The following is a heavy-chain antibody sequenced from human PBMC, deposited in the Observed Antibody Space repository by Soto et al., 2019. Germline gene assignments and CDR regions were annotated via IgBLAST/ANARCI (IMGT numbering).Heavy chain of an antibody. CDR3: ASSSPFHY. CDR2: IYYSGNT. J-gene: IGHJ4*02. CDR1: GGSISSSSYC. Sequence: PSETLSLTCTVSGGSISSSSYCWGWIRQPPGRGPEWIGSIYYSGNTYYKPSLKSRVSISIDTSRNQFSLKLTSVTAADTGVYYCASSSPFHYWGPGILVTVSS. V-gene: IGHV4-39*01. D-gene: IGHD6-6*01.